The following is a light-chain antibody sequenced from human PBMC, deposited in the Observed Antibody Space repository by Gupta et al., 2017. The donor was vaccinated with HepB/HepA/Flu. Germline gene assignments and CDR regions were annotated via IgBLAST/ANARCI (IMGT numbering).Light chain of an antibody. V-gene: IGKV2-28*01. J-gene: IGKJ1*01. CDR3: LQDLPIRT. CDR2: WGS. Sequence: EIVMTQSPLSLPVTPGEPASISCRSSQSVLHSNGYNYLDWYLQKPGQSPQLLIYWGSKRAYGVPDRFSGSGSGKDFTLKSSRGEAEDVGVYYCLQDLPIRTFGQGTKVEIK. CDR1: QSVLHSNGYNY.